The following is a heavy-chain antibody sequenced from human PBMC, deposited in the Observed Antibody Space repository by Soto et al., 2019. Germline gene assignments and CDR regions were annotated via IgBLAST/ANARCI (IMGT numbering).Heavy chain of an antibody. Sequence: QITLKESGPTLVKPTQTLTLACTFSGFSLSTHGVGVGWIRQPPGKALEWLALIYWDDDKRYSPSLKRRLTITMDTSKNQVVLTVTNMDSVDTATYYCAHRMMGATYFDYWGQGTLVTVSS. V-gene: IGHV2-5*02. CDR1: GFSLSTHGVG. CDR2: IYWDDDK. J-gene: IGHJ4*02. D-gene: IGHD1-26*01. CDR3: AHRMMGATYFDY.